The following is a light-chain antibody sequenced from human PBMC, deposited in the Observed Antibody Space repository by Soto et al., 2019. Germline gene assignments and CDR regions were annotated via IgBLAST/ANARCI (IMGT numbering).Light chain of an antibody. CDR1: QSVSSN. J-gene: IGKJ1*01. Sequence: EIVMTQSPATLSVSPGERATLSCRASQSVSSNLAWYQQKPGQAPRLLIYGASTRATGIPARFRGSGSGTRFTITISSLQSEDFAVYYCQQYNNWPPTWTFGQGTKVEIK. CDR3: QQYNNWPPTWT. V-gene: IGKV3-15*01. CDR2: GAS.